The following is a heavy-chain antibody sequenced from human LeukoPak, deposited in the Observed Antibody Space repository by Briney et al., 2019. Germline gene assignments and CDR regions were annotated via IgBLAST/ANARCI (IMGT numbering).Heavy chain of an antibody. V-gene: IGHV4-59*01. CDR1: GGSINSYY. D-gene: IGHD6-13*01. CDR2: IYYSGST. Sequence: SETLSLTCTVSGGSINSYYWSWVRQPPGKGLEWIGYIYYSGSTNYNPSLKSRVTISVDTSKNQFSLNLNSVTAADTAVYYCARIGQMAYTTSWNFDNWGQGTLVTVSS. CDR3: ARIGQMAYTTSWNFDN. J-gene: IGHJ4*02.